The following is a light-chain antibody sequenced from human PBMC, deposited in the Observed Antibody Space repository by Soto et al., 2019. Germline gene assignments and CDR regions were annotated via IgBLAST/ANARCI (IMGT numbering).Light chain of an antibody. J-gene: IGKJ4*01. Sequence: EIVMTQTPATLSVSPGERATLSCRASQGLRNNLAWYQQKPGQPPRLLIYAASTRATGVPARFSGSGSGTEFTLTINSLQSEDFAVYYCQQYNNWVTFGGGTKVEIK. CDR1: QGLRNN. CDR2: AAS. V-gene: IGKV3-15*01. CDR3: QQYNNWVT.